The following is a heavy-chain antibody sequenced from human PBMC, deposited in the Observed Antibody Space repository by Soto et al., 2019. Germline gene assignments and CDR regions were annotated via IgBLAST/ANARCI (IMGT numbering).Heavy chain of an antibody. D-gene: IGHD2-8*01. Sequence: GGSLRLSCAASGFTFSTYTVNWVRQAPGKGLEWVSYISSSTSYIYYAESVKGRFTISRDNAKNSLYLQMNRLRAEDTAVYYCARVELPCDRCYTCGFYIWGQGTMVTVS. CDR1: GFTFSTYT. J-gene: IGHJ3*02. CDR2: ISSSTSYI. CDR3: ARVELPCDRCYTCGFYI. V-gene: IGHV3-21*01.